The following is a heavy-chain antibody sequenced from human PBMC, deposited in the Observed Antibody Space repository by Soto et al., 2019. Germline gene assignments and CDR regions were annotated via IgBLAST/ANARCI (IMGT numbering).Heavy chain of an antibody. CDR2: ISYDGTTE. J-gene: IGHJ6*02. CDR1: GFTFSSYP. V-gene: IGHV3-30-3*01. Sequence: QVQLVESGGGVVQPGRSLRLSCAASGFTFSSYPMDWVRQAPGKGLEWVAVISYDGTTEHYADSVKGRFTISRDNSKNTLYLQMNSLRAEDTAVYYCARPCLYSSNPHYYYYGMDVWGQGTTVTVSS. CDR3: ARPCLYSSNPHYYYYGMDV. D-gene: IGHD6-13*01.